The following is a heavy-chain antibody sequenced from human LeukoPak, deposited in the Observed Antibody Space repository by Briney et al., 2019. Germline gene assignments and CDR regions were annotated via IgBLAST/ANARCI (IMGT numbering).Heavy chain of an antibody. CDR1: GFTFSSYA. J-gene: IGHJ5*02. CDR3: ARSPAAGNWFDP. CDR2: ISYDGSNK. D-gene: IGHD6-13*01. V-gene: IGHV3-30-3*01. Sequence: GGSLRLSCAASGFTFSSYAMHWVRQAPGKGLEWVAVISYDGSNKYYADSVKGRFTISRDNSKNTLYLQMNSLRAEDTAVYYCARSPAAGNWFDPWGQGTLVTVSS.